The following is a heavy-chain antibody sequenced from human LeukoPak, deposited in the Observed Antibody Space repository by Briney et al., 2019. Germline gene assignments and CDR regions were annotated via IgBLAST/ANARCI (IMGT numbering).Heavy chain of an antibody. Sequence: GGSRRLSCAASGFTFSSYWMTWVRQAPGTWLQWVANIKPDGGEKYYVDSVKGRFTISRDNAKNSLYLEMNSLRPEDTAVYYCVRGSSGTAVRGISWAWFDPWGQGTLVTVSS. J-gene: IGHJ5*02. CDR3: VRGSSGTAVRGISWAWFDP. D-gene: IGHD3-10*01. V-gene: IGHV3-7*03. CDR2: IKPDGGEK. CDR1: GFTFSSYW.